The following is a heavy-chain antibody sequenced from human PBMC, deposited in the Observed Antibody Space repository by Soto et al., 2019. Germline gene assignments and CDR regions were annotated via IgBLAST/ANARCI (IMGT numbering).Heavy chain of an antibody. CDR1: GGSISSYY. D-gene: IGHD6-19*01. CDR2: IYTSGST. CDR3: ARGPSSGWAGGADY. V-gene: IGHV4-4*07. J-gene: IGHJ4*02. Sequence: QVQLQESGPGLVKPSETLSLTCTVSGGSISSYYWSWIRQPAGKGLEWIGRIYTSGSTNYNPSLKSRVTMSVDTSKNQFSLTLSSVTAADTAVYYCARGPSSGWAGGADYWGQGTLVTVSS.